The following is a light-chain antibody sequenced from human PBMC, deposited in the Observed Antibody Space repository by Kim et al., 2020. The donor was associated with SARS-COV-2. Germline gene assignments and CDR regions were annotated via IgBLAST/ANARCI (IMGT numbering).Light chain of an antibody. V-gene: IGKV1-5*03. CDR1: QSISSW. J-gene: IGKJ2*01. CDR2: KAS. CDR3: QQYNSAHT. Sequence: DIQMTQSPSTLSASVGDRVTITCRASQSISSWLAWYQQKPGKAPKLLIYKASSLESGVPSRFSGSGSGTEFTLTISSLQPDDFATYYCQQYNSAHTFGQGTKLEI.